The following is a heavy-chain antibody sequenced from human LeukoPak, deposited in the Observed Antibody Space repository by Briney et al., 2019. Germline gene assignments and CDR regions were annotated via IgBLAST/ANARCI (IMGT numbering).Heavy chain of an antibody. D-gene: IGHD3-22*01. J-gene: IGHJ6*04. V-gene: IGHV1-69*13. CDR1: GGTFSSYA. CDR3: ARGGGYYYDSSGFLDV. CDR2: IIPIFGTA. Sequence: GASVKVSCKASGGTFSSYAISWVRQAPGQGLEWIGGIIPIFGTANYAQKFQGRVTITADESTSTAYMELSSLRSEDTAVYYCARGGGYYYDSSGFLDVWGKGTTVTVSS.